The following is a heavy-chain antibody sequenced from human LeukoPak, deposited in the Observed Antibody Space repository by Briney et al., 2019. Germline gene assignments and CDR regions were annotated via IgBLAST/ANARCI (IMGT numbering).Heavy chain of an antibody. CDR1: GFTFSSYA. D-gene: IGHD6-13*01. CDR2: IGGSGGST. Sequence: PGGSLRLSCAASGFTFSSYAMSWVRQAPGKGLEWFSSIGGSGGSTYYADSVKGRFTISRDNSKNTLYLQMNSLRAEDTAVYYCAKVETAAAATLRGFDYWGQGTLVTVSS. J-gene: IGHJ4*02. V-gene: IGHV3-23*01. CDR3: AKVETAAAATLRGFDY.